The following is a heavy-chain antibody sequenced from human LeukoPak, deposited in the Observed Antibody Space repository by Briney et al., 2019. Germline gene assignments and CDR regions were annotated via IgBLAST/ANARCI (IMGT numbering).Heavy chain of an antibody. D-gene: IGHD3-22*01. CDR2: FDLEDGET. Sequence: ASVKVSCKVSGYTLTELSMHWVRQAPGKGLEWMGGFDLEDGETIYAQKFQGRVTMTRDTSTSTVYMELSNLRSEDTAVYYCATDRRPSITPLNYDSSGLDYWGQGTLVTVSS. CDR1: GYTLTELS. CDR3: ATDRRPSITPLNYDSSGLDY. J-gene: IGHJ4*02. V-gene: IGHV1-24*01.